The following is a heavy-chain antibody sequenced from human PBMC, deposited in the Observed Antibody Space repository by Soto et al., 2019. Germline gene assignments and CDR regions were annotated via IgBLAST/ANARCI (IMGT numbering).Heavy chain of an antibody. D-gene: IGHD3-22*01. V-gene: IGHV3-23*01. J-gene: IGHJ4*02. CDR3: AKLPYYYDSSGYYYPSFDY. Sequence: EVQLLESGGGLVQPGGSLRLSCAASGFTFSSYAMSWVRQAPGKGLEWVSAISGSGGSTYYADSVKGRFTISRDNSKNTLYLQMNSLRAEDTAVYYCAKLPYYYDSSGYYYPSFDYWGQGTLVTVSS. CDR1: GFTFSSYA. CDR2: ISGSGGST.